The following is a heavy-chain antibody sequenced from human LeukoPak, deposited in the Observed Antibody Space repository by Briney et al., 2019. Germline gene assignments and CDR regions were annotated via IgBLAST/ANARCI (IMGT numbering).Heavy chain of an antibody. V-gene: IGHV4-34*01. CDR1: GGSFSGYY. CDR2: INHSGST. Sequence: SETLSLTCAVYGGSFSGYYWSWIRQPPGKGLEWIGEINHSGSTNYNPSLKSRVTISIDTTKNQFSLKLSSVTAADTAVYYCARGRLAGYRNCFDPCGQGTLVTVSS. D-gene: IGHD3-3*02. J-gene: IGHJ5*02. CDR3: ARGRLAGYRNCFDP.